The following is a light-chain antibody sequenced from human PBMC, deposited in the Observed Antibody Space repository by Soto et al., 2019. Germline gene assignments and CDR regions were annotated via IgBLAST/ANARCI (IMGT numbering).Light chain of an antibody. CDR1: QSVSSD. CDR2: GAS. J-gene: IGKJ2*03. CDR3: QQYNNWPPYS. V-gene: IGKV3-15*01. Sequence: EILMTQSPATLSVSPGERVTLSCRASQSVSSDLAWYQQRPGQAPRLLIYGASTRAPGIPGRFTGSGFGTDFTLTISSLQSEDFAVYYCQQYNNWPPYSFGQGTKLEIK.